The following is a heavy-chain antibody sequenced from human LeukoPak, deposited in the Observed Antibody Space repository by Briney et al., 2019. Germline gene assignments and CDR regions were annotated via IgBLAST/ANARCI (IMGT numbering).Heavy chain of an antibody. CDR3: ARDSSYGSGSSFDY. D-gene: IGHD3-10*01. V-gene: IGHV3-33*01. Sequence: PGRSLRLSCAASGFTFSSYGMHWDRQAPGKGLEWVAVIWYDGSNKYYADSVKGRFTISRDNSKNTLYLQMNSLRAEDTAVYYCARDSSYGSGSSFDYWGQGTLVTVSS. CDR2: IWYDGSNK. J-gene: IGHJ4*02. CDR1: GFTFSSYG.